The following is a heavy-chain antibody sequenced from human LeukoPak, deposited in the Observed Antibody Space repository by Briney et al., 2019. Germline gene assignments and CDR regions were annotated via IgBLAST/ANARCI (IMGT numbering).Heavy chain of an antibody. Sequence: SETLSLTCTVSGGSISSGSYYWSWIRQPAGKGLEWIGRIYTSGSTNYNPSLKSRVTISVDTSKNQFSLKLSSVTAADTAVYYCARDRVVFHPGSTFDLWGRSTLVTVSS. V-gene: IGHV4-61*02. CDR3: ARDRVVFHPGSTFDL. J-gene: IGHJ2*01. D-gene: IGHD2-15*01. CDR2: IYTSGST. CDR1: GGSISSGSYY.